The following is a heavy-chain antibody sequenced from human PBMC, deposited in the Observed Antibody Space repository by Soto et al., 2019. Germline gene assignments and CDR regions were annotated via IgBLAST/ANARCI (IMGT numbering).Heavy chain of an antibody. V-gene: IGHV4-31*03. CDR2: IYYNGIT. J-gene: IGHJ4*02. CDR1: RGSVSSGGYY. D-gene: IGHD3-10*01. Sequence: QVQLQESGPGLVKPSQTLSLTCTVSRGSVSSGGYYWSWIRQHPGKGLEWIGYIYYNGITDYNPSLKSRLIISVDTSKNQISLILSSVTAADTAVYYCARARFYGSERTVFDFWGQGTLVTVSS. CDR3: ARARFYGSERTVFDF.